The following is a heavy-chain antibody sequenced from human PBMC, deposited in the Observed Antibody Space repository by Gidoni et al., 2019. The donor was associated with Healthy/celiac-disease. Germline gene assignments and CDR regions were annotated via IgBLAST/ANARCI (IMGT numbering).Heavy chain of an antibody. V-gene: IGHV1-2*02. D-gene: IGHD3-3*01. J-gene: IGHJ6*02. CDR1: GYTSTAYY. CDR3: ARGDRGYDFGSGYGGMDV. Sequence: VQLLLSGSQVKQPEASVQVSCKAPGYTSTAYYMHWVRQAPGPGLEWRGWINPNSGGTNDAQKFQGGVTMTRDTSISTAYMELSSLRSDDTAVYYCARGDRGYDFGSGYGGMDVWGQGTTVTVSS. CDR2: INPNSGGT.